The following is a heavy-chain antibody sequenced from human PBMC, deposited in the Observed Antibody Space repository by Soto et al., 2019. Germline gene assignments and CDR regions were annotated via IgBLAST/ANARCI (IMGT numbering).Heavy chain of an antibody. J-gene: IGHJ5*02. CDR3: VKGGGVYSSSSFWFDL. D-gene: IGHD6-6*01. CDR2: ISNNGSST. CDR1: GFPFRTYA. V-gene: IGHV3-64D*06. Sequence: PGGSLRLSCSASGFPFRTYAMHWVRQAPGKGLEYVAAISNNGSSTYSSDSVKGRITISRDNSKNTLYLQMTSLRVDDTAIYYCVKGGGVYSSSSFWFDLWGQGTLVTVSS.